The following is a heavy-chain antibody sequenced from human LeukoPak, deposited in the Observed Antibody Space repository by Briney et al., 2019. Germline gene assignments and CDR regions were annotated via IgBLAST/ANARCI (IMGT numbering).Heavy chain of an antibody. D-gene: IGHD7-27*01. CDR2: IRGSGPGSGSGT. CDR3: ARDLNWGFDY. V-gene: IGHV3-48*04. CDR1: GFTFSDYS. J-gene: IGHJ4*02. Sequence: GGSLRLSCATSGFTFSDYSMNWVRQAPGKGLEWISNIRGSGPGSGSGTYYADSAKGRFIISRDTAKNSVYLQMNSLRAEDSAFYYCARDLNWGFDYWGQGALVTVSS.